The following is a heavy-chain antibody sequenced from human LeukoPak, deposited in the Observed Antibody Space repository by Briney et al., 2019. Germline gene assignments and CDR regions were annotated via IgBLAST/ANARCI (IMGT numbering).Heavy chain of an antibody. J-gene: IGHJ4*02. Sequence: PAGSLRLSSSASGFTFSSYEMNRVPQGPGNGLEWISYISSSGSTIYYADSVKGRFTISRDNAKNSLYLQMNSLRAEDTAVYYCARDYYDILTGYKYFDYWGQGTLVTVSS. V-gene: IGHV3-48*03. CDR2: ISSSGSTI. CDR3: ARDYYDILTGYKYFDY. D-gene: IGHD3-9*01. CDR1: GFTFSSYE.